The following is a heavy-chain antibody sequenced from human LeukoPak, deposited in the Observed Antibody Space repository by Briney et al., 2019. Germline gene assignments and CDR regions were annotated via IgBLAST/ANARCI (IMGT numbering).Heavy chain of an antibody. D-gene: IGHD3-10*01. J-gene: IGHJ5*02. CDR2: INHNGNVN. CDR1: GFTFSSYW. Sequence: GGSLRLSCAASGFTFSSYWMNWARQAPGKGLEWVASINHNGNVNYYVDSVKGRFTISRDNAKNSLYLQMNSLRAEDTAVYYCARGSIWFGEFNWFDPWGQGTLVTVSS. CDR3: ARGSIWFGEFNWFDP. V-gene: IGHV3-7*01.